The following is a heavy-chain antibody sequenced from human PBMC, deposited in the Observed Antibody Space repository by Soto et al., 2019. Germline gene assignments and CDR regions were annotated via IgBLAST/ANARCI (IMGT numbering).Heavy chain of an antibody. CDR1: GYTFINFD. V-gene: IGHV1-8*02. D-gene: IGHD6-13*01. Sequence: ASVKVSCKASGYTFINFDISWVRQAAGQGLELLGWMNPGSGKTGYASKFQGRVAMTRDASTGTSHLELSSLTSDDTAVYYCARMASAGTLNWFDPWGQGTLVTVYS. CDR2: MNPGSGKT. J-gene: IGHJ5*02. CDR3: ARMASAGTLNWFDP.